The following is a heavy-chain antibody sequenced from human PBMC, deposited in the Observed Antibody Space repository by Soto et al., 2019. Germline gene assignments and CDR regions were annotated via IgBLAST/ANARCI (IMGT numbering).Heavy chain of an antibody. Sequence: QVHLQQWGAGLLKPSETLSLTCAVYGGSFSGYFWTWVRQPPGKGLEWIGEINHSGSTKYNPSLKSRVTLSVDTSKNQFSLRVFSVTAADTAVYYCARDLSGYYYGMDVWGQGTTVTVS. CDR1: GGSFSGYF. V-gene: IGHV4-34*01. CDR2: INHSGST. J-gene: IGHJ6*02. CDR3: ARDLSGYYYGMDV.